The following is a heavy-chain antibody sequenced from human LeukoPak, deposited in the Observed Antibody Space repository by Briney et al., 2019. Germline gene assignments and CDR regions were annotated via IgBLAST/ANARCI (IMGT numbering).Heavy chain of an antibody. D-gene: IGHD3-22*01. Sequence: ASVKVSCKASGYTFTSYGISWVRQAPGQGLEWMGWISAYNGNTNYAQKLQGRVTMTEDTSTDTAYMELSSLRSEDTAVYYCATKVHYDSSGYLVHAFDIWGQGTMVTVSS. CDR3: ATKVHYDSSGYLVHAFDI. CDR1: GYTFTSYG. V-gene: IGHV1-18*01. CDR2: ISAYNGNT. J-gene: IGHJ3*02.